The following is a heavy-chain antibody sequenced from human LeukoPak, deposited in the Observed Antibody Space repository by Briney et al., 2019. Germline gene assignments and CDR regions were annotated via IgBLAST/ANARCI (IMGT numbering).Heavy chain of an antibody. J-gene: IGHJ4*02. Sequence: GGSLRLSCAASGFTFSRHWMHWVRQAPGKGLACVARIKSDGTYSDYGGSVRGRFTISRDNAKDTLYLQMNSLRVEDTALYYCVRDDGYYGVDYWGQGTVVTVSS. CDR1: GFTFSRHW. CDR2: IKSDGTYS. D-gene: IGHD3-10*01. V-gene: IGHV3-74*01. CDR3: VRDDGYYGVDY.